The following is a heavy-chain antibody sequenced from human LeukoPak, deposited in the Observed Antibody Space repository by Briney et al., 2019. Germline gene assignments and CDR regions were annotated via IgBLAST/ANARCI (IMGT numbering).Heavy chain of an antibody. CDR3: AIRWTSGDAFDI. D-gene: IGHD3-10*01. CDR1: GGSISSYY. Sequence: SETLSLTCTVSGGSISSYYWSWIRQPPGKGLEWIGYIYYSGSTNYNPSLKSRVTISVDTSKNQFSLKLSSVTAADTAVYYCAIRWTSGDAFDIWGQGTMVTVSS. CDR2: IYYSGST. V-gene: IGHV4-59*08. J-gene: IGHJ3*02.